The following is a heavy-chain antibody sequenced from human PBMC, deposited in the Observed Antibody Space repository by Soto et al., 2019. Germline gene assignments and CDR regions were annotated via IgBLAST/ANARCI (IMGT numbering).Heavy chain of an antibody. CDR1: GGSIRDYF. Sequence: SETLSLTCSVSGGSIRDYFWTWIRQSPGRGLEWIGYISSSATVKYNSSLKSRVTISLDRSRNQFSLKLSSVTAADTAVYFCARDRKLELPGNYYYYGMDVWGKGTTVTVSS. CDR2: ISSSATV. CDR3: ARDRKLELPGNYYYYGMDV. D-gene: IGHD1-7*01. V-gene: IGHV4-59*01. J-gene: IGHJ6*04.